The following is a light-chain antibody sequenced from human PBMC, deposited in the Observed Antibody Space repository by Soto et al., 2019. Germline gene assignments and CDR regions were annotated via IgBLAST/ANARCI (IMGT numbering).Light chain of an antibody. CDR1: QSISSN. J-gene: IGKJ1*01. Sequence: ILMTQSPSTLSVSPGERATLFCRASQSISSNLVWYQQKPGQAPRLLIYGASTRATGIPGRFSGSGSGTEFTLTISSLQSEDFAVYYCQQYNNWRQTFGQGTKVDIK. CDR2: GAS. V-gene: IGKV3-15*01. CDR3: QQYNNWRQT.